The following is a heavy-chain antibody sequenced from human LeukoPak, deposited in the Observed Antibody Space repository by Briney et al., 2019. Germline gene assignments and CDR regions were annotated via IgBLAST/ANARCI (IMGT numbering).Heavy chain of an antibody. CDR1: GVTFSRYG. V-gene: IGHV3-30*02. CDR3: AKDSAVSGSYPDASDI. J-gene: IGHJ3*02. Sequence: GGSLRLSCVASGVTFSRYGMHWVRQAPGKGLEWVAFIRYAGSNEYYTDSVKGRFTLSRDNSKNTLYLQMNSLRAEDTAVYYCAKDSAVSGSYPDASDIWGQGTMVTVSS. D-gene: IGHD1-26*01. CDR2: IRYAGSNE.